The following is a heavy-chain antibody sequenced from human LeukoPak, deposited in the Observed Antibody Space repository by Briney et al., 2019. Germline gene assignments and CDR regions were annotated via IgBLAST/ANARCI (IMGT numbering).Heavy chain of an antibody. Sequence: SETLSLTCAVSGGSISSGGYSWSWIRQPPGKGLEWIGYIYHSGSTYYNPSLKSRATISVDRSENQFSLKLSSVTAADTAVYYCARRIPTFFFDYWGQGTLVTVSS. CDR3: ARRIPTFFFDY. J-gene: IGHJ4*02. CDR2: IYHSGST. D-gene: IGHD2-21*01. V-gene: IGHV4-30-2*01. CDR1: GGSISSGGYS.